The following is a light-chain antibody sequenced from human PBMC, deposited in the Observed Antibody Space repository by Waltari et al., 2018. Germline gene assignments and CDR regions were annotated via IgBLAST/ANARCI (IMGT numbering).Light chain of an antibody. Sequence: EIVLPQSPGTLSLSPGERATLPCRASQSISSNYLAWYQKKHGQAPRPLIFAASSRASGIPDRFSGSGSGTDFTLTISRLEPEDFAVYYCQQYGSSPPITFGQGTRLEIK. J-gene: IGKJ5*01. CDR3: QQYGSSPPIT. CDR1: QSISSNY. V-gene: IGKV3-20*01. CDR2: AAS.